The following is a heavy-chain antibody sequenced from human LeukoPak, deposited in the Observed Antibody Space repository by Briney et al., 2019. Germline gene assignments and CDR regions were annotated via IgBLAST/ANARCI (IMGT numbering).Heavy chain of an antibody. CDR2: INPNSGGT. Sequence: GASVKISCKASGYTFTGYYMHWVRQAPGQGLEWMGWINPNSGGTNYAQKFQGRVTITRDTSISTAYMELSRLRSDDTALYYCARGGIPHYYYYMDVWGKGTTVTVSS. V-gene: IGHV1-2*02. CDR3: ARGGIPHYYYYMDV. CDR1: GYTFTGYY. J-gene: IGHJ6*03. D-gene: IGHD1-1*01.